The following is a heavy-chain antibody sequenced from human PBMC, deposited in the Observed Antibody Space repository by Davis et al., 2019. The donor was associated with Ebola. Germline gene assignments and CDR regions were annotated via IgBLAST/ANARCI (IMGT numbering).Heavy chain of an antibody. D-gene: IGHD6-6*01. CDR3: ARVPGIAARPFYYYGMDV. J-gene: IGHJ6*04. CDR1: GFTFSSYS. CDR2: ISSSSSYI. Sequence: GESLKISCAASGFTFSSYSMNWVRQAPGKGLEWVSSISSSSSYIYYADSVKGRFTISRDNAKNSLYLQMNSLRAEDTAVYYCARVPGIAARPFYYYGMDVWGKGTTVTVSS. V-gene: IGHV3-21*01.